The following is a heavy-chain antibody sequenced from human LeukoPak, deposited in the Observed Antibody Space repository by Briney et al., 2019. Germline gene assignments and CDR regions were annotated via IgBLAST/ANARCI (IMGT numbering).Heavy chain of an antibody. J-gene: IGHJ3*02. CDR2: MTVTNKI. CDR1: GFTFSSHS. D-gene: IGHD3-3*01. CDR3: ARAQTLFWEFDGFDI. V-gene: IGHV3-69-1*01. Sequence: GGSLRLSCAASGFTFSSHSINWVRQAPGKGLEWIATMTVTNKIYYADSVKGRFTISRDKAENSVYLQRNSLRDEDTAVYSCARAQTLFWEFDGFDIWGRGTKVTVSS.